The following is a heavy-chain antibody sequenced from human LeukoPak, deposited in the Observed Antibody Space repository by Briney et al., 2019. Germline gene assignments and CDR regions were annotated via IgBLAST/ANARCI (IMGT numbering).Heavy chain of an antibody. Sequence: GGSLRLSCAASGFTFDDYAMHWVRQAPGKGLEWVAVISYDGSNKYYADSVKGRFTTSRDNSKNTLYLQMNSLRAEDTAVHYCARGDWQDFWSGYQTPGAFDIWGQGTMVTVSS. CDR3: ARGDWQDFWSGYQTPGAFDI. J-gene: IGHJ3*02. CDR1: GFTFDDYA. D-gene: IGHD3-3*01. CDR2: ISYDGSNK. V-gene: IGHV3-30-3*01.